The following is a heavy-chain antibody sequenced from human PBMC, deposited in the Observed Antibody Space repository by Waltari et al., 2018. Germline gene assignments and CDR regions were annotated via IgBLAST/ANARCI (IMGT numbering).Heavy chain of an antibody. D-gene: IGHD2-8*02. J-gene: IGHJ5*02. CDR3: ARAKSYCTGGTCYISPSWFDP. Sequence: QVQLQESGPGLVKPSQTLSLTCTVSGASISSCSYYWSWVRPSPGRGLEWIGYIYYGGSTFYNPSLKTRVSISVDTSNNQFSLKLSSVTAADTAIYYCARAKSYCTGGTCYISPSWFDPWGQGTLVTVSS. V-gene: IGHV4-30-4*01. CDR2: IYYGGST. CDR1: GASISSCSYY.